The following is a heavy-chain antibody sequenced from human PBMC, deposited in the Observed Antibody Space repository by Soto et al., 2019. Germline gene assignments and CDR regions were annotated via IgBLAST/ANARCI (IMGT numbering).Heavy chain of an antibody. J-gene: IGHJ4*02. D-gene: IGHD1-7*01. V-gene: IGHV1-69-2*01. CDR1: GYSFTDNY. CDR3: AIRRAYRNSWYYFDS. CDR2: VDPEDGQT. Sequence: ASVKVSCKVSGYSFTDNYIHWVLQVPGKGLERMGLVDPEDGQTAYAEKFQGRVTLSADTSTDTAYMQLSGLKSEDTAVYYCAIRRAYRNSWYYFDSWGQGTLVTVSS.